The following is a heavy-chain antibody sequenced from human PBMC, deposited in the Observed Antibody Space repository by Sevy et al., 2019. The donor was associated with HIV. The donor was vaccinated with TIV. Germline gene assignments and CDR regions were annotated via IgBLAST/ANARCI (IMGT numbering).Heavy chain of an antibody. D-gene: IGHD2-8*01. CDR1: GFTFGDYA. V-gene: IGHV3-49*04. Sequence: GGSLRISCTASGFTFGDYAMSWVRQAPGKGLEWVGFIRSKAYGGTTEYAASVKGRFTISRDDSKSIAYLQMNSLKTEDTAVYYCTRAEVYCTNGVCYPWYYYYGIDVWGQGTTVTVSS. CDR3: TRAEVYCTNGVCYPWYYYYGIDV. CDR2: IRSKAYGGTT. J-gene: IGHJ6*02.